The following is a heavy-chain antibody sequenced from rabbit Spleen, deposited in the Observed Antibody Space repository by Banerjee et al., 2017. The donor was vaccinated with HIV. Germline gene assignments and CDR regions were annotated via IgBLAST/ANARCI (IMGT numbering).Heavy chain of an antibody. CDR2: IDIGSSGFT. V-gene: IGHV1S40*01. D-gene: IGHD4-1*01. J-gene: IGHJ4*01. Sequence: QSLEESGGDLVKPGASLTLTCTASGVSFSGSSYMCWVRQAPGKGLEWIACIDIGSSGFTYFATWAKGRFTCSKTSSTTVTLQMTRLTAADTATYFCARDLAGVIGWNFGLWGQGTLVTVS. CDR1: GVSFSGSSY. CDR3: ARDLAGVIGWNFGL.